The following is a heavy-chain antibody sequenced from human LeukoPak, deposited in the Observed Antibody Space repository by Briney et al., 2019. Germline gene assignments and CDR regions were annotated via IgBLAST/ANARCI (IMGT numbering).Heavy chain of an antibody. V-gene: IGHV4-59*01. CDR2: IYYSGST. CDR1: GGSISSYY. D-gene: IGHD3-10*01. Sequence: SETLSLTCTVSGGSISSYYWSWIRQPPGKGLEWIGYIYYSGSTNYNPSLKSRVTISVDTSKNQFSLKLSSVTAADTAVYYCARDRVEVRGPKVYPDWYFDLWGRGTLVTVSS. J-gene: IGHJ2*01. CDR3: ARDRVEVRGPKVYPDWYFDL.